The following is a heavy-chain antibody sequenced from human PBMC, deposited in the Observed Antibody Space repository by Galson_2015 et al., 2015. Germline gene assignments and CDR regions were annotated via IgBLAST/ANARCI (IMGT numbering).Heavy chain of an antibody. V-gene: IGHV3-23*01. Sequence: SLRLSCAASGFTFSSYAMSWVRQAPGKGLEWVSAISGSGGSTYYADSVKGRFTISRDNSKNTLYLQMNSLRAEDTAVYYCAKDSYSGYDIDYWGQGTLVTVSS. D-gene: IGHD5-12*01. CDR2: ISGSGGST. CDR1: GFTFSSYA. J-gene: IGHJ4*02. CDR3: AKDSYSGYDIDY.